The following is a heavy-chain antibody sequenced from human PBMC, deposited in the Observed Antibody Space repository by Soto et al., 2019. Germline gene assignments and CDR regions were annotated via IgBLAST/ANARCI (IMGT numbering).Heavy chain of an antibody. CDR1: GFTFSSYG. D-gene: IGHD3-3*01. J-gene: IGHJ6*02. Sequence: QVQLVESGGGVVQPGRSLRLSCAASGFTFSSYGMHWVRQAPGKGLEWVAVIWYDGSNKYYADSVKGRFTISRDNSKNTLYMQLNSLRAEGMAVYYCARNIEYYDFWSGYYRDYYYGMDVWGQRTTVTVSS. V-gene: IGHV3-33*01. CDR3: ARNIEYYDFWSGYYRDYYYGMDV. CDR2: IWYDGSNK.